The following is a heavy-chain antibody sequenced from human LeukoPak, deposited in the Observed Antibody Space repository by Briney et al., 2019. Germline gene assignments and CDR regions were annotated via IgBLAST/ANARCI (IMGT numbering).Heavy chain of an antibody. V-gene: IGHV1-8*01. CDR2: MNTNSGHT. J-gene: IGHJ4*02. CDR1: GYTFTSYE. Sequence: ASVKVSCKASGYTFTSYEIIWVRQATGQGLEWMGWMNTNSGHTAHAQKFQGRVTMTAITSISTAYLELSSLGSEDTGVYYCARNFQGLGYWGQGTLVTVSS. D-gene: IGHD2-21*01. CDR3: ARNFQGLGY.